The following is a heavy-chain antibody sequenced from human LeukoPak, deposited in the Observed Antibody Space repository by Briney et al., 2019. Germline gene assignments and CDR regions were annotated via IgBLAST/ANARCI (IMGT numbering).Heavy chain of an antibody. V-gene: IGHV3-21*04. Sequence: PGGSLRLSCAASGFTFSSYSMNWVRQAPGKGLEWVSSISSSSSYIDYADSLKGRFTISRDNSKNTVFLQMHSLTAEDTAVYYCAKPFGFLEWLYGGYFDSWGQGTLVTVSS. J-gene: IGHJ4*02. D-gene: IGHD3-3*01. CDR1: GFTFSSYS. CDR2: ISSSSSYI. CDR3: AKPFGFLEWLYGGYFDS.